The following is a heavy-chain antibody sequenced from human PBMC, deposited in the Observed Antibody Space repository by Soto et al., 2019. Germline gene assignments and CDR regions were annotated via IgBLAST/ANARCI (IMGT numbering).Heavy chain of an antibody. Sequence: EVQLVESGGGLIQPGGSLRLSCAASGFTFSSSEMYWVRQAPGKGLEWVSYIHPSGQPIFYADSVKGRFTISRDNAKNSLYLQRSSLRAEDSAVYYCARRARRWGQGTMVTVSS. CDR1: GFTFSSSE. D-gene: IGHD6-6*01. CDR2: IHPSGQPI. J-gene: IGHJ3*01. V-gene: IGHV3-48*03. CDR3: ARRARR.